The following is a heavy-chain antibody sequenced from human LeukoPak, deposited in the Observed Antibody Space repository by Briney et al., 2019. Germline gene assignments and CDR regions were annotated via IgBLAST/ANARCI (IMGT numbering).Heavy chain of an antibody. CDR2: IRYDGSNK. CDR3: ARDLGQYYDTSDNWFDP. D-gene: IGHD3-22*01. CDR1: GFTFSSYE. Sequence: GGSLRLSCAASGFTFSSYEMNWVRQAPGKGLEWVAFIRYDGSNKYYSDSVKGRFTISRDNTKNTLNLQMNSLRAEDTAAYCCARDLGQYYDTSDNWFDPWGQGTLVTVSS. J-gene: IGHJ5*02. V-gene: IGHV3-30*02.